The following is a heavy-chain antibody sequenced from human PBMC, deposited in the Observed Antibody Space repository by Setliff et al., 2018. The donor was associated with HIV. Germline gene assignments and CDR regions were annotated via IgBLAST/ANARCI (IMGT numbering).Heavy chain of an antibody. CDR2: IYYSGSA. CDR3: ARGGTVSADSDS. V-gene: IGHV4-39*07. Sequence: PSETLSLTCTVSRDSIRNGAYYWGWIRQPPGKGLEWIGSIYYSGSAYYNPSFKSRVTLSVDTSENQFSLRLSSVTAADTAVYFCARGGTVSADSDSWGQGTLVTVSS. D-gene: IGHD6-19*01. J-gene: IGHJ4*02. CDR1: RDSIRNGAYY.